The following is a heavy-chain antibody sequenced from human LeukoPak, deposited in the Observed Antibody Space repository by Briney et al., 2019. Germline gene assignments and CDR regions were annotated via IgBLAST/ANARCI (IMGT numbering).Heavy chain of an antibody. CDR3: VRDNRSYTFDY. J-gene: IGHJ4*02. CDR2: IKSDGSST. CDR1: GFTFSRYW. D-gene: IGHD1-26*01. V-gene: IGHV3-74*01. Sequence: GGSLRLSCAASGFTFSRYWMHWVRQAPGKGLVWVSCIKSDGSSTSIADSAKGRFTISRDNAKNTVYLQMNRLRAEDTAVYYCVRDNRSYTFDYWGQGTLVTVSS.